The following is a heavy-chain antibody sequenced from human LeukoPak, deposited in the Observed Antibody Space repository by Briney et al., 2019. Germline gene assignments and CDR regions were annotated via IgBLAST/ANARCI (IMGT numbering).Heavy chain of an antibody. CDR3: AKSSFSYYYYYMDV. Sequence: GRSLRLSCAASGFTFDDYAMHWVRQAPGKGLEWVSGISWNSGSIGYADSVKGRFTISRDNAENSLYLRMNSLRAEDTALYYCAKSSFSYYYYYMDVWGKGTTVTVSS. J-gene: IGHJ6*03. CDR1: GFTFDDYA. V-gene: IGHV3-9*01. CDR2: ISWNSGSI.